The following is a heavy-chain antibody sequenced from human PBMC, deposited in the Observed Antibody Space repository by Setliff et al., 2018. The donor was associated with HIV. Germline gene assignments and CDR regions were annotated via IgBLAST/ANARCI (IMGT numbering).Heavy chain of an antibody. D-gene: IGHD2-15*01. Sequence: KASETLSLTCTVSGGSISSGGYYWSWIRQHPGKGLEWIGYIYYSGSTYYNPSLKSRVTISVDTSNNQFSLKLSSVTAADTAVYYCARVPGVVVVVAANWYFDLWGRGTLVT. J-gene: IGHJ2*01. CDR3: ARVPGVVVVVAANWYFDL. V-gene: IGHV4-31*03. CDR1: GGSISSGGYY. CDR2: IYYSGST.